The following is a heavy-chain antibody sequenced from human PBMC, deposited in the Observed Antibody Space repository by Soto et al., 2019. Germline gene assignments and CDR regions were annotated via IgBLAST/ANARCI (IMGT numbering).Heavy chain of an antibody. D-gene: IGHD3-10*01. CDR2: ISGSTSHI. CDR1: GFTFSSYS. V-gene: IGHV3-21*06. J-gene: IGHJ4*02. Sequence: EVPLVESGGGLVKPGGSLRLSCAASGFTFSSYSMNWVRQAPGKGLEWVSSISGSTSHIYHADSVKGRFTISRDNAKNSLYLQMNSLRAEDTAVYYCAREYYGSGTSSFDCWGQGTLVTVSS. CDR3: AREYYGSGTSSFDC.